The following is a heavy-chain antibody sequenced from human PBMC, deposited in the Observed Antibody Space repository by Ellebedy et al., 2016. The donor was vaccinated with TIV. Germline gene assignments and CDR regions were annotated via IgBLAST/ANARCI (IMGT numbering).Heavy chain of an antibody. V-gene: IGHV4-4*02. CDR3: ARHLIVGPIVGGWYFDS. Sequence: SETLSLTCAVSGVSISSNTWWSWVRQSPKTGLEWIGEIDQGGDTNYNPSLKSRVTISIDYSNNHFSLELTSVTAADTAVYYCARHLIVGPIVGGWYFDSWGQGTLVTVSS. CDR1: GVSISSNTW. D-gene: IGHD6-19*01. J-gene: IGHJ4*02. CDR2: IDQGGDT.